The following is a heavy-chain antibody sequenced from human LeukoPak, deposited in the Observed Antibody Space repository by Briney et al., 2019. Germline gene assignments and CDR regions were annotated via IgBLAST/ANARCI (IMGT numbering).Heavy chain of an antibody. D-gene: IGHD2-2*02. CDR3: ARDWGSYCSSTSCYTRLTYYFDY. CDR1: GFTFSSYW. V-gene: IGHV3-7*01. Sequence: PGGSLRLSRAASGFTFSSYWMSWVRQAPGKGLEWVANIKQDGSEKYYVDSVKGRFTISRDNAKNSLYLQMNSLRAEDTAVYYCARDWGSYCSSTSCYTRLTYYFDYWGQGTLVTVSS. J-gene: IGHJ4*02. CDR2: IKQDGSEK.